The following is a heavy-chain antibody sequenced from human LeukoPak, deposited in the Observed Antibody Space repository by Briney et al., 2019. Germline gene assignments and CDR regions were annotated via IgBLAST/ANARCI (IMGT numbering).Heavy chain of an antibody. V-gene: IGHV4-59*01. CDR2: IYYSGST. J-gene: IGHJ5*02. CDR3: ARDHYDSSGYFGPSWFDP. CDR1: GGSISSYY. Sequence: SETLSLTCTVSGGSISSYYWSWIRQPPGKGLEWIGYIYYSGSTNYNPSLKSRVTISVDTSKNQFSLKLSSVTAADTAVYYCARDHYDSSGYFGPSWFDPWGQGTLVTVSS. D-gene: IGHD3-22*01.